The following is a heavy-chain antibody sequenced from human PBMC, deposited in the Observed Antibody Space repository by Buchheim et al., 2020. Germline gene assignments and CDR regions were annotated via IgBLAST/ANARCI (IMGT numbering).Heavy chain of an antibody. V-gene: IGHV3-48*01. CDR3: ARAGGYYDSSGYSLTYYYGMDV. J-gene: IGHJ6*02. CDR1: GFTFSSYS. D-gene: IGHD3-22*01. Sequence: EVQLVESGGGLVQPGGSLRLSCAASGFTFSSYSMNWVRQAPGKGLEWVSYISSNSSTIYYADSVKGRFTISRDNAKNSLYLQMNSLRAEDTAVYYCARAGGYYDSSGYSLTYYYGMDVCGQVTT. CDR2: ISSNSSTI.